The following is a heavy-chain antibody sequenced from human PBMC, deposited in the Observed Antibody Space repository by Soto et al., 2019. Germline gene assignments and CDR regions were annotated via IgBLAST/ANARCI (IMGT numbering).Heavy chain of an antibody. CDR1: GGSVSSGSYY. CDR2: IYYSGST. J-gene: IGHJ6*02. CDR3: AREGNSGPYYYSGMDV. Sequence: PSETLSLTCTVSGGSVSSGSYYWSWIRQPPGKGLEWIGYIYYSGSTNYNPSLKSRVTISVDTSKNQFSLKLSSVTAADTAVYYCAREGNSGPYYYSGMDVWGQGTTVTVSS. D-gene: IGHD4-4*01. V-gene: IGHV4-61*01.